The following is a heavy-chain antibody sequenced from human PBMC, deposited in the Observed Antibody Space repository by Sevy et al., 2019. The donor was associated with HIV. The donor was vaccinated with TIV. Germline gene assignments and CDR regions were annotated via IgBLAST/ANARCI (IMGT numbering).Heavy chain of an antibody. V-gene: IGHV3-30*09. CDR2: MSYDGSTR. J-gene: IGHJ4*02. CDR3: ARTAGYSTGWYAGY. CDR1: GFSISPYA. D-gene: IGHD6-19*01. Sequence: GGSLILSCAASGFSISPYAFHWVRQAPGKGLEWVALMSYDGSTRYYADSAKGRFAISNDNSKNTLYLQMNSMRIEDTAIYYYARTAGYSTGWYAGYWGQGTLVTVSS.